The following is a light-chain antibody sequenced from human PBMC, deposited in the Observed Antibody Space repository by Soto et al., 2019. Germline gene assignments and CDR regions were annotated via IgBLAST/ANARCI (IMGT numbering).Light chain of an antibody. J-gene: IGKJ2*01. Sequence: DIVMTQSPLSLTVNPGEPASISCRSSQGLLHSNGQTFFDWYLQKPGQSPQLLIYLGSNRASGVPDRFSGSESGTDFTLKISRVEAEDVGLYYCMQGLQTPYAFGQGTKLEI. V-gene: IGKV2-28*01. CDR2: LGS. CDR3: MQGLQTPYA. CDR1: QGLLHSNGQTF.